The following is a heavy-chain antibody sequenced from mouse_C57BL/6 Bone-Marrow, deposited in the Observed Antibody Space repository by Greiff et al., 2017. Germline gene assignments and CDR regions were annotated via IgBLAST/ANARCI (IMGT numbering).Heavy chain of an antibody. CDR2: ISYDGSN. J-gene: IGHJ3*01. CDR1: GYSITSGYY. V-gene: IGHV3-6*01. D-gene: IGHD2-12*01. CDR3: ARARQPWFAY. Sequence: ESGPGLVKPSQSLSLTCSVTGYSITSGYYWNWIRQFPGNKLEWMGYISYDGSNNYNPSLKNLISITRATSKNQFFLKLNSVTTEDTATYYCARARQPWFAYWGQGTLVTVSA.